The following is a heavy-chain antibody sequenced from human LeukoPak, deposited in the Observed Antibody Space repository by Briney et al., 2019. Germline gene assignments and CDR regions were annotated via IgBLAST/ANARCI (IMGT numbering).Heavy chain of an antibody. CDR3: AKMKGHPLPKYYMDV. J-gene: IGHJ6*01. V-gene: IGHV3-23*01. Sequence: GGSLRLFCAASGFTFSGFAMSWVRRTPGKGLEWVSGISGSGDNTLYAESVKGRFTISRDNSKNTLYLEMNSLRAEDTAIYYCAKMKGHPLPKYYMDVWGQGTTVTVSS. CDR1: GFTFSGFA. CDR2: ISGSGDNT. D-gene: IGHD1-26*01.